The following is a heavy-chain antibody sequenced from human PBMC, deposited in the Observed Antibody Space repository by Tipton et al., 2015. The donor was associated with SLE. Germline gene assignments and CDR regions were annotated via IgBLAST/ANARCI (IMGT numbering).Heavy chain of an antibody. J-gene: IGHJ5*02. CDR1: GYTFTSYD. CDR3: ARDSLVTFDILTGYYNWFDP. CDR2: MNPHSGNT. Sequence: QLVQSGAEVKKPGASVKVSCKASGYTFTSYDINWVRQATGQGLEWMGWMNPHSGNTGFAQKFQGRVTMTRNTSISTAYMELSSLRSEDTAVYYCARDSLVTFDILTGYYNWFDPWGQGTLVTVSS. V-gene: IGHV1-8*01. D-gene: IGHD3-9*01.